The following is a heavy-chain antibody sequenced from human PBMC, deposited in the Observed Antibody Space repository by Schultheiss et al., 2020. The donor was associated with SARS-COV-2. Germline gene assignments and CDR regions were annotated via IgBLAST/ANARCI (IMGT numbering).Heavy chain of an antibody. V-gene: IGHV4-4*02. CDR3: ARKVVGFGELVASIYGMDV. CDR2: IYYSGST. D-gene: IGHD3-10*01. CDR1: GGSISSSNW. Sequence: SETLSLTCAVSGGSISSSNWWSWVRQPPGKGLEWIGYIYYSGSTNYNPSLKSRVTISVDTSKNQFSLKLSSVTAADTAVYYCARKVVGFGELVASIYGMDVWGQGTTVTVSS. J-gene: IGHJ6*02.